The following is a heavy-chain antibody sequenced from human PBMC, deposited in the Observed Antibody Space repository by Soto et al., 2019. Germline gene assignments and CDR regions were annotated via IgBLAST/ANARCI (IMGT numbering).Heavy chain of an antibody. V-gene: IGHV3-30*03. Sequence: PGGSLRLSCAGSGFTFGSYGMHWVRQAPGKGLEWVASISFHGINKYYADSVKGRFTISRDNSNYTLNLQMNSLRAEDTAVYYCVRSGSGSPHYDARGHVPLVPVSS. CDR3: VRSGSGSPHYDA. D-gene: IGHD1-26*01. CDR2: ISFHGINK. J-gene: IGHJ5*01. CDR1: GFTFGSYG.